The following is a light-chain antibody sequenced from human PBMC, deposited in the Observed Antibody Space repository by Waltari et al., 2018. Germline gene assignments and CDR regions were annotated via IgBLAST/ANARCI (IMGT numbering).Light chain of an antibody. CDR3: QQYNDWPPWT. V-gene: IGKV3-15*01. CDR2: GAS. CDR1: QSVTTN. Sequence: EIVMTQSPASLSLSPGERVTLSCRASQSVTTNLAWYQQKPGQAPRLLIYGASTRAAGIPARFSGSGSGTVFTLTISGLQSEDFGSYYCQQYNDWPPWTFGQGTKVEIK. J-gene: IGKJ1*01.